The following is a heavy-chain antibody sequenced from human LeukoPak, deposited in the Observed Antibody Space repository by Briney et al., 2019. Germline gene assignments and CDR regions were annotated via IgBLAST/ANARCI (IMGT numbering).Heavy chain of an antibody. J-gene: IGHJ4*02. CDR3: ANVPIAVAGTKSRRPFDY. CDR1: GFTVSSNY. CDR2: IYSGGST. Sequence: GGSLRLSCAASGFTVSSNYMSWVRQAPGKGLEWVSVIYSGGSTYYADSVKGRFTISRDNSKNTLYLQMNSLRAEDTAVYYCANVPIAVAGTKSRRPFDYWGQGTLVTVSS. V-gene: IGHV3-53*01. D-gene: IGHD6-19*01.